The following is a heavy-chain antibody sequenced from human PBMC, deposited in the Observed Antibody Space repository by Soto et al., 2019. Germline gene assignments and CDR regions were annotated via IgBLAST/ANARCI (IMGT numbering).Heavy chain of an antibody. V-gene: IGHV4-31*03. J-gene: IGHJ4*02. Sequence: QVQLQESGPGLVKPSQTLSLTCTVSGGSISSGGYYWSWIRQHPGKGLEWIGYIYYSGRTYYNPSLKSRVTISVDTSKSQSSLRLGSGTAADTAVYYCARDRLGYSDGHGGARHFDYWGQGTLVTVSS. CDR2: IYYSGRT. CDR3: ARDRLGYSDGHGGARHFDY. CDR1: GGSISSGGYY. D-gene: IGHD5-18*01.